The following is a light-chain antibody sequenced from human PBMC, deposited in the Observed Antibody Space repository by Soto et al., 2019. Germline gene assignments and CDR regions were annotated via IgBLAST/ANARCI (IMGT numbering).Light chain of an antibody. CDR1: SGSVSTSYY. CDR2: STN. V-gene: IGLV8-61*01. J-gene: IGLJ3*02. Sequence: QAVVTQEPSFSVSPGGTVTLTCGLSSGSVSTSYYHSWYQQTPGQAPRKLIYSTNTRSSGVPDRFSGSILGNKAALTITGAQADDESDYYCVLYMGSGISVFGGGTKLTVL. CDR3: VLYMGSGISV.